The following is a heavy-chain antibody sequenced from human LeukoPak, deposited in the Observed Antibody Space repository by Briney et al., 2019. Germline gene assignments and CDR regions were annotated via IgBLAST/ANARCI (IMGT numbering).Heavy chain of an antibody. CDR3: ARDRGYCTNGVCYSLVYYFDY. Sequence: GASVKVSCKASGYTFTGYYMHWVRQAPGQGLEWMGRINPNSGGTNYAQKFQGRVTMTRDTSISTAYMELSRLRSDDTAVYYCARDRGYCTNGVCYSLVYYFDYWGQGTLVTVSS. D-gene: IGHD2-8*01. CDR1: GYTFTGYY. V-gene: IGHV1-2*06. J-gene: IGHJ4*02. CDR2: INPNSGGT.